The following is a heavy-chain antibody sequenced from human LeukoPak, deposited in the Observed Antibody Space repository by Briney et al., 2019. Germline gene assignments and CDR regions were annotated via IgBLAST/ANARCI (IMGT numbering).Heavy chain of an antibody. Sequence: SETLSLTCTVSGGSVSSNTYYWGWIRQPPGKGLEWIGTIYYSVNTYYNPSLKSRVTISVDTSKNQFSLKLSSVTAADTAVYYCARSDGYGLVGIWGQGTMVTVSS. CDR2: IYYSVNT. J-gene: IGHJ3*02. D-gene: IGHD3-10*01. CDR1: GGSVSSNTYY. V-gene: IGHV4-39*07. CDR3: ARSDGYGLVGI.